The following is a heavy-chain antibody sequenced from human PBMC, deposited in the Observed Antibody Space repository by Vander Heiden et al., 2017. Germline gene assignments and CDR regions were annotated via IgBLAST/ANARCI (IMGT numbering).Heavy chain of an antibody. CDR2: ISNSGDYK. CDR3: ARAAAGGGYGMDV. Sequence: EVQLVESGGGLVKPGGSLRLSCAAAGFSFNHHSMNWVRQAPGKGLEWFSSISNSGDYKYYGDSVKGRFTISRDNAKNSVYLQMNSLRAEDTAVFFCARAAAGGGYGMDVWGQGTTVTVSS. D-gene: IGHD6-13*01. V-gene: IGHV3-21*01. J-gene: IGHJ6*02. CDR1: GFSFNHHS.